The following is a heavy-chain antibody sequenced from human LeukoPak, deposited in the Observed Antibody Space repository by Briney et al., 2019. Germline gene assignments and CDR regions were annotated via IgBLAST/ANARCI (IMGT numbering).Heavy chain of an antibody. J-gene: IGHJ4*02. CDR1: GFTFGSYA. CDR3: AKRDGYIIDY. CDR2: ISGNGVGT. V-gene: IGHV3-23*01. D-gene: IGHD5-24*01. Sequence: PGGSLRLSCVASGFTFGSYAMSWVRQAPGKGLEWVSLISGNGVGTDYADSVKGRFTISRDNSKNTLYLQMNSLRAEDTAVYYCAKRDGYIIDYWGQGTLVTVSS.